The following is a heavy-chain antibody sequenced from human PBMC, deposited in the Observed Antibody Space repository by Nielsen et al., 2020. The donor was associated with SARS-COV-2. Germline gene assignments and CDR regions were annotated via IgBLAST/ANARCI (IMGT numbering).Heavy chain of an antibody. V-gene: IGHV4-39*01. Sequence: SETLSLTCTVFGGSISSNNHYWGWIRQPPGKGLEWIGSIHYSGGTYYNPSLRSRVTISVDTSKNQFSLKLSSVTAADTALYYCARSGYSSNYYSFHAFDIWGQGTMVTVSS. CDR3: ARSGYSSNYYSFHAFDI. D-gene: IGHD1-26*01. CDR2: IHYSGGT. J-gene: IGHJ3*02. CDR1: GGSISSNNHY.